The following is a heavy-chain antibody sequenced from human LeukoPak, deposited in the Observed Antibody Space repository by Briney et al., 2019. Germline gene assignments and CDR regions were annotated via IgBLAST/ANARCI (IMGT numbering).Heavy chain of an antibody. CDR2: INHSGST. D-gene: IGHD1-26*01. CDR3: AGEPSDYYYYGMDV. J-gene: IGHJ6*02. V-gene: IGHV4-34*01. Sequence: SETLSLTCAVYGGSFSGYYWSWIRQPPGKGLEWTGEINHSGSTNYNPSLKSRVTISVDTSKNQFSLKLSSVTAADTAVYYCAGEPSDYYYYGMDVWGQGTTVTVSS. CDR1: GGSFSGYY.